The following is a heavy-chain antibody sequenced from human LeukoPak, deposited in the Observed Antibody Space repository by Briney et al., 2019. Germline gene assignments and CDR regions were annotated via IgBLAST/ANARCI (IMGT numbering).Heavy chain of an antibody. D-gene: IGHD3-16*02. CDR1: GGSLSSGDYY. J-gene: IGHJ5*02. CDR2: IYYSGST. CDR3: ARDSLIDPRFDP. V-gene: IGHV4-30-4*08. Sequence: PSQTLSLTCTVSGGSLSSGDYYWSWIRQPPGKGLEWIGYIYYSGSTYYNPSLKSRVTISVDTSKNQFSLKLRSVTVADTAVYYCARDSLIDPRFDPWGQGTLVTVSS.